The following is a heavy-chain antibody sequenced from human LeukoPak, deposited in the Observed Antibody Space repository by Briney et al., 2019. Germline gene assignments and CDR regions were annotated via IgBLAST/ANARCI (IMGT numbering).Heavy chain of an antibody. CDR2: IYSGGNI. V-gene: IGHV4-59*01. CDR1: GASISSYY. Sequence: PSETLSLTCTVSGASISSYYWNWIRQTPSNGLEWIASIYSGGNINYNPSLKSRVTISMDTSKSHFSLSLSPVTAADTAVYFCARASDIAVTGFDCWGQGLLVTVSA. CDR3: ARASDIAVTGFDC. J-gene: IGHJ4*02. D-gene: IGHD6-19*01.